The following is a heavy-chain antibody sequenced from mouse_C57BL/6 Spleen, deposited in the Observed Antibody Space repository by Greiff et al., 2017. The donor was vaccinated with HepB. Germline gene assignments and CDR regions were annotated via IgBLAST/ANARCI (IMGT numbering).Heavy chain of an antibody. Sequence: EVQLVESGPELVKPGASVKMSCKASGYTFTDYNMHWVKQSHGKSLEWIGYINPNNGGTSYNQKFKGKATLTVNKSSSTAYMELRSLTSEDSAVYYCARGGNYAWFAYWGQGTLVTVSA. CDR2: INPNNGGT. D-gene: IGHD2-1*01. CDR3: ARGGNYAWFAY. V-gene: IGHV1-22*01. J-gene: IGHJ3*01. CDR1: GYTFTDYN.